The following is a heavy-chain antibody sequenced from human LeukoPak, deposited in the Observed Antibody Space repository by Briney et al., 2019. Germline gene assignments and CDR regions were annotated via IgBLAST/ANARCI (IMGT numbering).Heavy chain of an antibody. V-gene: IGHV3-74*01. J-gene: IGHJ6*02. D-gene: IGHD4-23*01. CDR1: GFTFSIYA. CDR2: IYSDESST. Sequence: GGSLRLSCEASGFTFSIYAMSWVRQAPGKGLEWVSHIYSDESSTSYADSVKGRFTISRDNTKNTLYLQMNSLRGEDTAVYYCARDRSRWSITPGADVWGQGTTVTVSS. CDR3: ARDRSRWSITPGADV.